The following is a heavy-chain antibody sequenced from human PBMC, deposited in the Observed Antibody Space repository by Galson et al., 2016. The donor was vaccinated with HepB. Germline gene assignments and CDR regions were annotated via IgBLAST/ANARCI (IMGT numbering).Heavy chain of an antibody. V-gene: IGHV1-18*01. CDR2: SSADGPTT. J-gene: IGHJ4*02. Sequence: SVKVSCKASGYTFNHYVIKWVRQAPGQGLEWLGWSSADGPTTPRAQNVLGRITMTADTSTNTSYMELSSLRSDDTAVYYCASGSKTAGVAGGQGTLFPVSS. CDR1: GYTFNHYV. CDR3: ASGSKTAGVA. D-gene: IGHD6-19*01.